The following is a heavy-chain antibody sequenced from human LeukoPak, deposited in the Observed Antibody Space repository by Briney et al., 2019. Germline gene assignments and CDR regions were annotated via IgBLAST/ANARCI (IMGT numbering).Heavy chain of an antibody. CDR1: GFTFSSYA. Sequence: GGSLRLSCAASGFTFSSYAMSWVRQAPGKGLEWVSAISGSGVTIYYADSVKGRFTISRDNSKNTLYLQMNSLRVEDTAVYYCAKDRIVGATTSYDYFDYWGQGTLVTVSS. J-gene: IGHJ4*02. CDR3: AKDRIVGATTSYDYFDY. V-gene: IGHV3-23*01. D-gene: IGHD1-26*01. CDR2: ISGSGVTI.